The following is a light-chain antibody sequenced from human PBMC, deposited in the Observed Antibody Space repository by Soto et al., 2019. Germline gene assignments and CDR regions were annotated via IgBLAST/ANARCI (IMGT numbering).Light chain of an antibody. J-gene: IGLJ3*02. Sequence: QLVLTQSPSASASLGASVKLTCTLSGGHSSYAIAWHQQQPEKGPRYLMNLTNDGSHTKGDGIPDRFSGSSSGAERYLTISRLQSEDEADYYGQTWATGIRVFGGGTKLTVL. CDR1: GGHSSYA. CDR3: QTWATGIRV. CDR2: LTNDGSH. V-gene: IGLV4-69*01.